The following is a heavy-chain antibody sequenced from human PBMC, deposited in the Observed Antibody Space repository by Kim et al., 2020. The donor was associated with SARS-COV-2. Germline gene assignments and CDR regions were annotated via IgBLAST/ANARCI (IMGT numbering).Heavy chain of an antibody. CDR2: IYWDDDK. V-gene: IGHV2-5*02. CDR1: GFSLSTSGVG. D-gene: IGHD6-6*01. CDR3: AHSVWSSIYSTLSGSDFDY. J-gene: IGHJ4*02. Sequence: SGPTLVNPTQTLTLTCTFSGFSLSTSGVGVGWIRQPPGKALEWLALIYWDDDKRYSPSLKSRLTITKDTSKNQVVLTMTNMDPVDTATYYCAHSVWSSIYSTLSGSDFDYGGQGTLVTVSS.